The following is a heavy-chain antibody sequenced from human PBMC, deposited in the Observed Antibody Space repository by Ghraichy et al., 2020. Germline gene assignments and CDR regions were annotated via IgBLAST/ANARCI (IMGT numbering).Heavy chain of an antibody. CDR2: ISWNSGSI. CDR1: GFTFDDYA. D-gene: IGHD1-20*01. J-gene: IGHJ3*02. Sequence: GGSLRLSCAASGFTFDDYAMHWVRQAPGKGLEWVSGISWNSGSIGYADSVKGRFTISRDNAKNSLYLQMNSLRAEDTALYYCAKDWSYNWKGTAFDIWGQGTMVTVSS. CDR3: AKDWSYNWKGTAFDI. V-gene: IGHV3-9*01.